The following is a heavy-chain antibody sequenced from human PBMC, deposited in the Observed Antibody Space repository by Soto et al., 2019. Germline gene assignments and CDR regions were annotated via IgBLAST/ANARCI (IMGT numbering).Heavy chain of an antibody. CDR1: GGSISSSNW. J-gene: IGHJ5*02. CDR2: IYHSGST. V-gene: IGHV4-4*02. Sequence: PSETLSLTCTVSGGSISSSNWWSWVRQPPGKGLEWIGEIYHSGSTNYNPSLKSRVTISVDKSKNQFSLKLSSVTAADTAVYYCASLYYDYVWGSYPWGQGTLVTVSS. CDR3: ASLYYDYVWGSYP. D-gene: IGHD3-16*01.